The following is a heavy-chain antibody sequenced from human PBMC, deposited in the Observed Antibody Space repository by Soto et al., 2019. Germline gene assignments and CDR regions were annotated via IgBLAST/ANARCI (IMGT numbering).Heavy chain of an antibody. CDR3: ARIAGHHFDY. Sequence: QLQLQESGPGLVESWETLSLTCTVSSGSISITNVFWGWVRKPPGKGLEWIGNVDYSGSISVSPSLASRVTFSVDTSKNQFSLNLYSATAADTAVYYCARIAGHHFDYWGQGTLVTVSS. CDR2: VDYSGSI. D-gene: IGHD2-21*01. V-gene: IGHV4-39*01. J-gene: IGHJ4*02. CDR1: SGSISITNVF.